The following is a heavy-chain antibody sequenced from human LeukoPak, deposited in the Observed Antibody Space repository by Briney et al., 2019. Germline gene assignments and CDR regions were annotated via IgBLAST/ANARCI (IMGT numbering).Heavy chain of an antibody. CDR3: ARGGGYSYGPTFGDV. D-gene: IGHD5-18*01. J-gene: IGHJ6*04. V-gene: IGHV4-59*01. CDR1: GGSISSYY. CDR2: IHYSGST. Sequence: PSETLSLTCTVSGGSISSYYWSWIRQPPGKGLEWIGYIHYSGSTNYNPSLKSRVTISVDTSKNQFSLKLSSVTAADTAVYYCARGGGYSYGPTFGDVWGKGTTVTVSS.